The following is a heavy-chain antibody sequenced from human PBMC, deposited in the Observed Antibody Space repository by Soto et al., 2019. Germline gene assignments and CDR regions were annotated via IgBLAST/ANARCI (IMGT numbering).Heavy chain of an antibody. V-gene: IGHV3-7*01. Sequence: EVQLVESGGGLVQPGGSLRLSCAVSGFSFSSYWMSWVRQAPGRGLEWVATIAHDGSEKFYVDSVKGRFTISRHTTKNSLSLPMNTATAENTALYSCARDSNAHFDYWGQATMVTVSS. CDR1: GFSFSSYW. CDR2: IAHDGSEK. CDR3: ARDSNAHFDY. J-gene: IGHJ4*02. D-gene: IGHD7-27*01.